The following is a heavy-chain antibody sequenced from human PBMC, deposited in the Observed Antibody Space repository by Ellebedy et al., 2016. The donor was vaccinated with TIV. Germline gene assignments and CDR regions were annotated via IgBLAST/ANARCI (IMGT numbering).Heavy chain of an antibody. CDR1: GGSISGYH. CDR3: ARVSGEVVDSSWYLWFDP. V-gene: IGHV4-4*07. CDR2: VYSSGST. J-gene: IGHJ5*02. Sequence: SETLSLTXTVSGGSISGYHWSWIRQPAGKGLEWIGRVYSSGSTNYNPSLESRVTMSVDMSKNQIFLKLSSVTAADTAVYYCARVSGEVVDSSWYLWFDPWGHGTLVTVSS. D-gene: IGHD6-13*01.